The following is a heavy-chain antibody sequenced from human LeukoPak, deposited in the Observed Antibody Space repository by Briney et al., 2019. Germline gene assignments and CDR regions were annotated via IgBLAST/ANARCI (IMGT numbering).Heavy chain of an antibody. D-gene: IGHD6-13*01. CDR3: AKLMEAAGIGY. CDR1: GFTFSSYA. V-gene: IGHV3-23*01. J-gene: IGHJ4*02. CDR2: ISGSGGST. Sequence: RSGGSLRLSCAVSGFTFSSYAMSWVRQAPGKGLEWISSISGSGGSTYYAESVKGRFTISRDNSKNTLYLQMNSLRAEDTAVYHCAKLMEAAGIGYRGQGTLVTVSS.